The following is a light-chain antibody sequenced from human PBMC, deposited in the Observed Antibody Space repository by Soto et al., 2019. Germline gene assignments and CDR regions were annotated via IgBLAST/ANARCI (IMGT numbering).Light chain of an antibody. J-gene: IGKJ3*01. V-gene: IGKV2-30*01. CDR1: QSLGYGDGNTY. CDR3: LQGTYWPVN. CDR2: KVS. Sequence: AVITKNPLSLPVTLGQSASISCTSSQSLGYGDGNTYVNWFQQRPGQPPRRLIYKVSERDSGVPDRFSGSGSGTDFTLTISRVEADGGGVYFCLQGTYWPVNLGPGTKVDIK.